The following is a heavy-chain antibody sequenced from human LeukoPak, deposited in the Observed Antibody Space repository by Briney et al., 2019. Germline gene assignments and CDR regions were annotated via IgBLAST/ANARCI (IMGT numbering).Heavy chain of an antibody. V-gene: IGHV4-61*02. D-gene: IGHD6-6*01. CDR1: GASINSGSDY. CDR3: ARFSSSAFDI. CDR2: IYTSGST. J-gene: IGHJ3*02. Sequence: SETLSLTCTVSGASINSGSDYWSWLRQPAGKGLEWNGRIYTSGSTNYNPSLKSRATISVDTSKNQFSLKLSSVTAAHTAVYYCARFSSSAFDIWGQETMVTVSS.